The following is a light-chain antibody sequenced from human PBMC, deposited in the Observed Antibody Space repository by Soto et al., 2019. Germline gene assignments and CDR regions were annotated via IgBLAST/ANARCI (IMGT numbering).Light chain of an antibody. CDR3: SSYAGSSTVV. Sequence: QSVLTQPASVSESPGQSITISCTGTSSNVGSYDLVSWYQQHPGKPPKLMIYEGSKRPSGVSDRFSGSKSGNSASLTISGLQAEDEADYFCSSYAGSSTVVFGGGTKLTVL. CDR2: EGS. V-gene: IGLV2-23*01. CDR1: SSNVGSYDL. J-gene: IGLJ3*02.